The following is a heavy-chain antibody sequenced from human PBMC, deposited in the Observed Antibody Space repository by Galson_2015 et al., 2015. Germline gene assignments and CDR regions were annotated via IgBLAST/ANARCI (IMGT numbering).Heavy chain of an antibody. V-gene: IGHV3-30*18. CDR3: AKDRKGIRYSSGYDLGEYSDH. J-gene: IGHJ4*02. CDR1: GFTFSSYG. D-gene: IGHD6-19*01. CDR2: ISYDGSNK. Sequence: SLRLSCAASGFTFSSYGMHWVRQAPGKGLEWVAVISYDGSNKYYADSVKGRFTISRDNSKNTLYLQMNSLRAEDTAVYYCAKDRKGIRYSSGYDLGEYSDHWGQGTLVTVSS.